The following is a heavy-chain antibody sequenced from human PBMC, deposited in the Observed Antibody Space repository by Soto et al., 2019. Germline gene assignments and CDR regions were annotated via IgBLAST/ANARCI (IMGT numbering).Heavy chain of an antibody. CDR2: INKDGTTT. Sequence: EVQLVESGGGLVQPGGSLKLSCVASGFTFSTYWMSWVRQAPGKGLVWVSRINKDGTTTPYADSVKGRFTISRDNAKITIYLQMLSLIAESTILFFCVRDRGYPASLEVCGRGTMVTVS. D-gene: IGHD5-18*01. CDR1: GFTFSTYW. J-gene: IGHJ3*01. V-gene: IGHV3-74*01. CDR3: VRDRGYPASLEV.